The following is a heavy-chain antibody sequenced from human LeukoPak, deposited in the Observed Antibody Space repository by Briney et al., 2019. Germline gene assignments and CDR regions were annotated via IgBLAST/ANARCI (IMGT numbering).Heavy chain of an antibody. CDR1: GGSITNTNY. Sequence: SETLSLTCGVSGGSITNTNYWTWVRQPPGKGLEWIGEVNLQGSTNYNPSLMGRVAISVDTSENRISLQLTSVTAADTAVYYCTRLPNGSPGDYWGQGTLVTVSS. CDR2: VNLQGST. J-gene: IGHJ4*02. V-gene: IGHV4-4*02. CDR3: TRLPNGSPGDY. D-gene: IGHD2-8*01.